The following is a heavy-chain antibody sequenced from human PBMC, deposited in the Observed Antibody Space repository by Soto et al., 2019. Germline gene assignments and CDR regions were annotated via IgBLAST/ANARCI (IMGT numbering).Heavy chain of an antibody. J-gene: IGHJ4*02. Sequence: EVQLVESGGGLVKPGGSLRLSCAASGFTFSSYSMNWVRQAPGKGLEWVSSISRSSSYIYYADSVKGRFTISRDNAKNSLYLQMNSLRAEDTAVYYCARDQQLEWLLYGDKRHYFDYWGQGTLVTVSS. CDR3: ARDQQLEWLLYGDKRHYFDY. CDR2: ISRSSSYI. V-gene: IGHV3-21*01. D-gene: IGHD3-3*01. CDR1: GFTFSSYS.